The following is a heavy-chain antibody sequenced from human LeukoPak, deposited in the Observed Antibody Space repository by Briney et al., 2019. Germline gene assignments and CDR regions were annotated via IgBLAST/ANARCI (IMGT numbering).Heavy chain of an antibody. Sequence: ASVKVSCKASGYIFTGYYMHWLRQAPGQGLEWMGWIDPESGDTNYAQKFQDKITMTRDTYMKTGYMELSSLRYDDTAVYYCAREEYSSGWYRGGWFDPWGQGTQVTVSS. CDR2: IDPESGDT. CDR3: AREEYSSGWYRGGWFDP. V-gene: IGHV1-2*02. J-gene: IGHJ5*02. D-gene: IGHD6-19*01. CDR1: GYIFTGYY.